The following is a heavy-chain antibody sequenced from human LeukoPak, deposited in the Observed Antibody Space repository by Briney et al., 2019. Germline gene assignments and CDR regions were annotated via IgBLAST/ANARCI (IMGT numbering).Heavy chain of an antibody. D-gene: IGHD2-21*02. V-gene: IGHV4-59*08. CDR1: GGSISSDY. Sequence: PSETLSLTCTVSGGSISSDYWSWVRQSPGKGLEWIGYIHYSGATNYSPSLKSRVTISVDTSKNQFSLKLSSVTAADTALYYCATLRGASTAVFDSWGQGTLVTVSS. CDR3: ATLRGASTAVFDS. CDR2: IHYSGAT. J-gene: IGHJ4*02.